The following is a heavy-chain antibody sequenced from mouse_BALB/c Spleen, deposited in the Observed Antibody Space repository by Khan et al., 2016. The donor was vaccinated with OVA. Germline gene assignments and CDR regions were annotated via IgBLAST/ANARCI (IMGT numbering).Heavy chain of an antibody. V-gene: IGHV3-2*02. CDR2: ISYSGRT. CDR3: ARSVTITTVVATDFDY. D-gene: IGHD1-1*01. CDR1: GYSITSDYA. Sequence: EVQLQESGPGLVKPSQSLSLTCTVTGYSITSDYAWNWIRQFPGNKLEWMGYISYSGRTSYNPSLKSRISIPRATSKNQFFLQLNSVTTEDTATYYWARSVTITTVVATDFDYWGQGTTLTVSS. J-gene: IGHJ2*01.